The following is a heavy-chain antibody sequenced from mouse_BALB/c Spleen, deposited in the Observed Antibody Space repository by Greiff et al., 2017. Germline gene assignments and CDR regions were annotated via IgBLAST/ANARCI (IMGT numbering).Heavy chain of an antibody. CDR3: ARRCGNYPWYAMDY. Sequence: VKLQESGAELARPGASVKLSCKASGYTFTSYWMQWVKQRPGQGLEWIGAIYPGDGDTRYTQKFKGKATLTADKSSSTAYMQLSSLASEDSAVYYCARRCGNYPWYAMDYWGQGTSVTVSS. D-gene: IGHD2-1*01. J-gene: IGHJ4*01. CDR1: GYTFTSYW. V-gene: IGHV1-87*01. CDR2: IYPGDGDT.